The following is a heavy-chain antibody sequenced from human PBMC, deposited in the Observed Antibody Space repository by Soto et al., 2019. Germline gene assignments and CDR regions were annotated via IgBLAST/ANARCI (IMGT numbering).Heavy chain of an antibody. CDR3: ARDFIVGANYFDY. CDR1: GFTFSSYS. CDR2: ISSSSSYI. V-gene: IGHV3-21*01. Sequence: GGSLRLSCAASGFTFSSYSMNWVRQAPGKGLEWVSSISSSSSYIYYADSVKGLFTISRDNAKNSLYLQMNSLRAEDTAVYYCARDFIVGANYFDYWGQGTLVTVSS. J-gene: IGHJ4*02. D-gene: IGHD1-26*01.